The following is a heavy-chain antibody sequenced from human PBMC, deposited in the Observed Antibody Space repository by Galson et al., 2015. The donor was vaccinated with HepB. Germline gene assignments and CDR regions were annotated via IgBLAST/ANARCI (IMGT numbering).Heavy chain of an antibody. D-gene: IGHD6-19*01. CDR2: ITRDASDI. Sequence: SLRLSCAASGFTFNYYGLIWVRQAPGKGLEWVSHITRDASDIHYADSVKDRFTVSRDNARNSVYLQMNSLRVEDTAVYYCARWVAELGFGMDVWGQGATVTVSS. V-gene: IGHV3-48*01. CDR3: ARWVAELGFGMDV. J-gene: IGHJ6*02. CDR1: GFTFNYYG.